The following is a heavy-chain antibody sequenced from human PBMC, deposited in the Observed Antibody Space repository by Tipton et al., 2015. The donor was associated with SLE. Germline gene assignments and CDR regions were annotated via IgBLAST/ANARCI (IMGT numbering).Heavy chain of an antibody. Sequence: TLSLTCTVSGGSISSYYWSWIRQPPGKGLEWIGYIYYSGGTNYNPSLKSRVTISVDTSKNQFSLKLSSVTAADTAVYYCARVRGRGYFQHWGQGPLVTVSS. CDR2: IYYSGGT. V-gene: IGHV4-59*01. J-gene: IGHJ1*01. D-gene: IGHD3-10*01. CDR1: GGSISSYY. CDR3: ARVRGRGYFQH.